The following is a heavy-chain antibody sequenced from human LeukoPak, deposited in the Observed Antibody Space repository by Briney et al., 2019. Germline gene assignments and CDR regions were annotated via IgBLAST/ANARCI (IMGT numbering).Heavy chain of an antibody. J-gene: IGHJ3*02. CDR3: ARDSRQDYYDSSGYLWFAFDI. D-gene: IGHD3-22*01. V-gene: IGHV3-53*01. CDR1: GFTVSNNY. CDR2: FFSGGST. Sequence: PGGSLRLSCPASGFTVSNNYMSWVRQAPGKGLGWVSVFFSGGSTYYADSVKGRFTITRDNYKNTLYLQMNSLRAEDTAVYYCARDSRQDYYDSSGYLWFAFDIWGQGTMVTVSS.